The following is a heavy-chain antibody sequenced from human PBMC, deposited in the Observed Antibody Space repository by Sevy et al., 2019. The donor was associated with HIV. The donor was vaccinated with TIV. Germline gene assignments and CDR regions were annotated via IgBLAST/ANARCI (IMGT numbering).Heavy chain of an antibody. V-gene: IGHV3-23*01. Sequence: GGSLRLSCAASGFTFNTHAMNWVRQAPGKGLEWVSVISGIGSSTYYADSVKGRFTISRDNSKNTLYMQMNSLRADDTAVNYCAKALNPALESMIEVIFRSLKGFDVWGQGTMVTVSS. CDR2: ISGIGSST. D-gene: IGHD3-22*01. J-gene: IGHJ3*01. CDR1: GFTFNTHA. CDR3: AKALNPALESMIEVIFRSLKGFDV.